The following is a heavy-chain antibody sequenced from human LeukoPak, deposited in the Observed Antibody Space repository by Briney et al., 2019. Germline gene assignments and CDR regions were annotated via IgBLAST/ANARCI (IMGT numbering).Heavy chain of an antibody. CDR3: AREGRAAAGFHFDY. CDR2: ISAYNGNA. V-gene: IGHV1-18*01. D-gene: IGHD6-13*01. Sequence: ASVTVSCKASGYTFTSYGISWVRQAPGQGLEWMGWISAYNGNANYAQKLQGRVTMTTDTSTSTAYMELRSLRSDDTAVYYCAREGRAAAGFHFDYWGQGTLVTVSS. CDR1: GYTFTSYG. J-gene: IGHJ4*02.